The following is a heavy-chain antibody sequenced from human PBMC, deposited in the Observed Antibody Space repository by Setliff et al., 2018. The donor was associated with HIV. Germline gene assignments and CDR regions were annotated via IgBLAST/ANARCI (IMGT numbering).Heavy chain of an antibody. D-gene: IGHD2-21*02. J-gene: IGHJ2*01. V-gene: IGHV5-51*01. CDR3: VVVVTARTYWYFDL. CDR1: GYSFSNYW. Sequence: GASLTLSCKASGYSFSNYWIGWVRQMPGKGLEWMGIIYPGDFDTRYSPSFQGQVTISADKSISTAYLQWSSLQASDTAMYYCVVVVTARTYWYFDLWGRGSLVTVSS. CDR2: IYPGDFDT.